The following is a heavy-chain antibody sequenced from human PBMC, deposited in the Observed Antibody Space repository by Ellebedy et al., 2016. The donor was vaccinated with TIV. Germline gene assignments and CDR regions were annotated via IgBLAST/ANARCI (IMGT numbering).Heavy chain of an antibody. Sequence: AASVKVSCKASGYTFTTYGINWVRQAPGQGLEWMGWTSAYNGNPENAQKFQGRVTMTTDTSTSTAYMELRSLMSDDTAVYFCARGNWGEVGDYWGQGTLVTVSS. J-gene: IGHJ4*02. CDR3: ARGNWGEVGDY. V-gene: IGHV1-18*04. CDR1: GYTFTTYG. D-gene: IGHD7-27*01. CDR2: TSAYNGNP.